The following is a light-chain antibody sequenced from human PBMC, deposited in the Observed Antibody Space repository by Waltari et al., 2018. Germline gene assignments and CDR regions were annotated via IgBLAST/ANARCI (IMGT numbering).Light chain of an antibody. J-gene: IGLJ2*01. CDR1: SSKLGAGND. Sequence: QSVLTQPPPVSGAPGQRATVPCTGTSSKLGAGNDVHWYQQFPGTAPKLLIYGNNNRPSGVPDRFSGSKSGTSASLAITGLQTEDEADYFCQSYDRNIVVFGGGTKLTVL. V-gene: IGLV1-40*01. CDR2: GNN. CDR3: QSYDRNIVV.